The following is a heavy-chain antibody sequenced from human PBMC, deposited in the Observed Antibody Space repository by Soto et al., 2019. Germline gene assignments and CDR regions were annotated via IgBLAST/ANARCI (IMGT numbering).Heavy chain of an antibody. CDR2: INHSGST. CDR1: GGSFSGYY. J-gene: IGHJ5*02. D-gene: IGHD3-10*01. CDR3: ARAPSLWFGELFSGWFDP. V-gene: IGHV4-34*01. Sequence: PSETLSLTCAVYGGSFSGYYWSWIRQPPGKGLEWIGEINHSGSTNYNPSLKSRVTISVDTSKNQFSLKLSSVTAADTAVYYCARAPSLWFGELFSGWFDPWGQGTLVTVSS.